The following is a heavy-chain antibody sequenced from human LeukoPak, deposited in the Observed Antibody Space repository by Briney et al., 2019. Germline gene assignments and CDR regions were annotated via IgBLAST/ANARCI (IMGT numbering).Heavy chain of an antibody. V-gene: IGHV1-69*04. CDR1: GGTFSSYA. J-gene: IGHJ6*02. CDR3: ARALVGAKYYYYGMDV. D-gene: IGHD1-26*01. CDR2: IIPILGIA. Sequence: GASVKVSCKASGGTFSSYAISWVRQAPGQGLEWMGRIIPILGIANYAQKFQGRVTITVDKSTSTAYMELSSLRSEDTAVYYCARALVGAKYYYYGMDVWGQGTTVTVSS.